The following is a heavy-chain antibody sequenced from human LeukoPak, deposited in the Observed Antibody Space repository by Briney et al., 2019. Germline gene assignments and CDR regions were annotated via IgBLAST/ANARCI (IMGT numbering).Heavy chain of an antibody. CDR1: GFTFSSYA. D-gene: IGHD3-10*01. J-gene: IGHJ4*02. V-gene: IGHV3-23*01. CDR2: ISASGDNT. CDR3: AREAFAYGSGSTGGY. Sequence: GGTLRLSCAASGFTFSSYAMSWVRQAPGKGLEWVSTISASGDNTYYADSVKGRFTISRDNSKNTLYLQMNSLRAEDTAVYYCAREAFAYGSGSTGGYWGQGTLVTVSS.